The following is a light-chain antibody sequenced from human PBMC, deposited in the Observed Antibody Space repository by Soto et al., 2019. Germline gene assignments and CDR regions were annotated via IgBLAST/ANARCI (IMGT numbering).Light chain of an antibody. J-gene: IGKJ2*01. CDR1: QSISNW. CDR3: QQYNNYLYT. V-gene: IGKV1-5*01. CDR2: HAS. Sequence: DLQMTQSPSTLSASVGDRVIITCRASQSISNWLAWYQQKPGKAPKLLIYHASSLESGVPSRFSGSGSGTEFTLTISSLQPDDFATYYCQQYNNYLYTFGQGTKLEIK.